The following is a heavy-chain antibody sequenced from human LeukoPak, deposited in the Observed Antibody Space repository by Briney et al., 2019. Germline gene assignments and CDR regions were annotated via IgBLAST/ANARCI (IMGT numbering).Heavy chain of an antibody. V-gene: IGHV3-9*01. D-gene: IGHD6-19*01. CDR2: ISWNSGSI. CDR3: AKDLESGSGWYVPARRASFDY. Sequence: GRSLRLSCAASGFTFDDYAMHWVRQAPGKGLEWVSGISWNSGSIGYADSVKGRFTISRDNVKNSLYLQMNSLRAEDTALYYCAKDLESGSGWYVPARRASFDYWGQGTLVTVSS. J-gene: IGHJ4*02. CDR1: GFTFDDYA.